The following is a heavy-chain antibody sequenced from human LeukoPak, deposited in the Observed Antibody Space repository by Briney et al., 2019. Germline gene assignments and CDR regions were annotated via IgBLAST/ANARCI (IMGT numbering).Heavy chain of an antibody. CDR1: GFTFSSYG. V-gene: IGHV3-30*02. CDR3: ARAPTTVVTVGAFDI. D-gene: IGHD4-23*01. CDR2: IRYDGSNK. J-gene: IGHJ3*02. Sequence: PGGSLRLSCAASGFTFSSYGMHWVRQAPGKGLEWVAFIRYDGSNKYYADSVKGRFTISRDNSKNTLYLQMNSLRAEDTAVYYCARAPTTVVTVGAFDIWGQGTMVTVSS.